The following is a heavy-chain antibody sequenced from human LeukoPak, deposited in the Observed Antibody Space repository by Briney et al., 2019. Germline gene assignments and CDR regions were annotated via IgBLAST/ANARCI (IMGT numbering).Heavy chain of an antibody. CDR1: GGSISNYY. CDR3: AGSYHYYMDV. CDR2: ISYIGST. V-gene: IGHV4-59*01. J-gene: IGHJ6*03. Sequence: SETLSLTCTVSGGSISNYYWSWIRQPPGKGLEWIGYISYIGSTKYNPSLKSRDTISEDTSKKQFSLKLSSVTAADTAVYYCAGSYHYYMDVWGKGTTVTVSS.